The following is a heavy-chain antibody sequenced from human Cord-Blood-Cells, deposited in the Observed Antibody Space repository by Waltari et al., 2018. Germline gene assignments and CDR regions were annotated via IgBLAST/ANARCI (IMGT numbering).Heavy chain of an antibody. Sequence: QVQLVESGGGVVQPGGSLRLSCAASGFTFSSYGMHWVRQAPGKGLEGVAFIRYDGSNKYYADSVKGRFTISRDNSKNTLYLQMNSLRAEDTAVYYCAKETIFGVVLDYWGQGTLVTVSS. CDR3: AKETIFGVVLDY. CDR2: IRYDGSNK. V-gene: IGHV3-30*02. CDR1: GFTFSSYG. D-gene: IGHD3-3*01. J-gene: IGHJ4*02.